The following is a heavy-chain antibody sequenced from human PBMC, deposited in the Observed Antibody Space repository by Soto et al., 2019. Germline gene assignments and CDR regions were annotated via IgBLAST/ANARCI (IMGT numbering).Heavy chain of an antibody. CDR2: IYHSGST. V-gene: IGHV4-38-2*02. CDR1: GYSISGGYY. J-gene: IGHJ5*02. D-gene: IGHD6-13*01. CDR3: ARDLQQLVLGNWFDP. Sequence: PSDTLSLTCAVSGYSISGGYYLGWIRQPPGKGLEWIGSIYHSGSTYYNPSLKSRVTISVDTSKNQFSLKLSSVTAADTAVYYCARDLQQLVLGNWFDPWGQGTLVTVSS.